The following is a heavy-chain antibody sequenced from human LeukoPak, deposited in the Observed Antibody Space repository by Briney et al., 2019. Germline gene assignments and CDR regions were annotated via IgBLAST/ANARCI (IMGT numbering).Heavy chain of an antibody. CDR2: MYYSGST. Sequence: SETLSLTCTVSGDAITGSSYYWRWIRQPPGKGLEWIGSMYYSGSTYSNPSLKSRVTMSADTSKNQFSLKLSSVSAADTAVYYCAGQYYDRTGYYYFDYWDQGTLVSVSS. D-gene: IGHD3-22*01. CDR3: AGQYYDRTGYYYFDY. V-gene: IGHV4-39*01. J-gene: IGHJ4*02. CDR1: GDAITGSSYY.